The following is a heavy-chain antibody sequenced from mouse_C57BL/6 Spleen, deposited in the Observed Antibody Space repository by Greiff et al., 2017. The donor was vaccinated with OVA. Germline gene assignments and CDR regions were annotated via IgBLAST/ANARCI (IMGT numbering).Heavy chain of an antibody. Sequence: VQLQQPGAELVKPGASVKLSCKASGYTFTSYWMQWVKQRPGQGLEWIGAIDPSDSYTNYNQKFKGKATLTVDTSSSTAYMQLSSLTSEDSAVYYCARPITTVGAGEYFDYWGQGTTLTVSS. CDR2: IDPSDSYT. J-gene: IGHJ2*01. CDR1: GYTFTSYW. V-gene: IGHV1-50*01. CDR3: ARPITTVGAGEYFDY. D-gene: IGHD1-1*01.